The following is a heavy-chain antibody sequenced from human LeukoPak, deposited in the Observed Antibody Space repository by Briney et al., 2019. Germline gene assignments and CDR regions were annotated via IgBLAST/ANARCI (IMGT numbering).Heavy chain of an antibody. CDR2: ISGSGGST. D-gene: IGHD3-3*01. CDR3: AKSRYDFWSGYYKPSLYYFDY. CDR1: GFTFSNSA. V-gene: IGHV3-23*01. J-gene: IGHJ4*02. Sequence: GGSLRLSCAASGFTFSNSAMSWVRQAPGKGLEWVSAISGSGGSTYYADSVKGRFTISRDNSKNTLYLQMNSLRAEDTAVYYCAKSRYDFWSGYYKPSLYYFDYWGQGTLVTVSS.